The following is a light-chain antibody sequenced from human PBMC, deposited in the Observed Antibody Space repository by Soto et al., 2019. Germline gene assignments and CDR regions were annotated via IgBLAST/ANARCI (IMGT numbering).Light chain of an antibody. CDR3: CSYAGSSTDYV. CDR1: SSDVGSYNL. CDR2: EGS. J-gene: IGLJ1*01. V-gene: IGLV2-23*01. Sequence: QSVLTQPASVSGSPGQSITISCTGTSSDVGSYNLVSWYQQHPGKAPKLMSYEGSKRPSGVSSRFSGSKSGNTASLTISGLQAEDEADYYCCSYAGSSTDYVFGTGTKVTVL.